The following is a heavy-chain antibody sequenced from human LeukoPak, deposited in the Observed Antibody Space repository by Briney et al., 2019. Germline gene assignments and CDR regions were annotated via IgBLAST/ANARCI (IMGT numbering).Heavy chain of an antibody. CDR3: ARANPVLMVSKYFQH. J-gene: IGHJ1*01. Sequence: GGSLRLSCAASGFTVSSNYMSWVRQAPGKGLEWVSVIYSGGSTYYADSVKGRFTISRDNSKNTLYLQMNSLRAEDTAVYYCARANPVLMVSKYFQHWGQGTLVTVSS. CDR2: IYSGGST. D-gene: IGHD2-8*01. V-gene: IGHV3-66*01. CDR1: GFTVSSNY.